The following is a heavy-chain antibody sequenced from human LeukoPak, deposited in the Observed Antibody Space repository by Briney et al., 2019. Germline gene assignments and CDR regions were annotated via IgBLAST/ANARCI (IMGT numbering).Heavy chain of an antibody. CDR2: IWYDGSNK. V-gene: IGHV3-30*19. CDR1: GFTFSSYG. Sequence: GGSLRLSCAASGFTFSSYGMHWVRQAPGKGLEWVAVIWYDGSNKYYADSVKGRFTISRDNSKNTLYLQMNSLRAEDTAVYYCASEDYGDYVGPLDYWGQGTLVTVSS. J-gene: IGHJ4*02. D-gene: IGHD4-17*01. CDR3: ASEDYGDYVGPLDY.